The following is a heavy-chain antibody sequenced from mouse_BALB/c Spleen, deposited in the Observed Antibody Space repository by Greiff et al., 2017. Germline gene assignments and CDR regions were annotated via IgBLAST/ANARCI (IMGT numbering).Heavy chain of an antibody. CDR3: ARDPLLSGAMDY. D-gene: IGHD1-1*01. CDR2: ICAGGST. V-gene: IGHV2-9*02. J-gene: IGHJ4*01. Sequence: VQLVESGPGLVAPSQSLSITCTVSGFSLTSYGVHWVRQPPGKGLEWLGVICAGGSTNYNSALMSSLSISKDNSKSQVFLKMNSLQTDDTAMYYCARDPLLSGAMDYWGQGTSVTVSS. CDR1: GFSLTSYG.